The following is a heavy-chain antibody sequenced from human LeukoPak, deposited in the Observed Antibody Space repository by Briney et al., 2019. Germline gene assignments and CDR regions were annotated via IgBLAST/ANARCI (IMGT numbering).Heavy chain of an antibody. Sequence: GGSLRLSCAASGFTFSSYAMHWVRQAPGKGLEWVAVISYDGSNKYYADSVKGRFTISRDNAKNTVYLQMNSLSPEDAALYYCATKAGNFQERVSLDYWGQGTLVTVSS. J-gene: IGHJ4*02. CDR1: GFTFSSYA. CDR2: ISYDGSNK. D-gene: IGHD1-1*01. V-gene: IGHV3-30-3*01. CDR3: ATKAGNFQERVSLDY.